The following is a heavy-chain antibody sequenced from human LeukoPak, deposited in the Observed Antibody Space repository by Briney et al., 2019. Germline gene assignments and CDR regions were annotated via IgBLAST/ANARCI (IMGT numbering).Heavy chain of an antibody. V-gene: IGHV3-30-3*01. CDR2: ISYDGSNK. D-gene: IGHD6-19*01. J-gene: IGHJ4*02. CDR3: ARGTVAGKAPF. CDR1: GFTFNYHA. Sequence: GGSLRLSCAASGFTFNYHAMHWVRQAPGKGLEWVAVISYDGSNKYYADSVKGRFTISRDNAKNTLYVQMNSLRTEDTAVYYCARGTVAGKAPFWGQGTLVTVSS.